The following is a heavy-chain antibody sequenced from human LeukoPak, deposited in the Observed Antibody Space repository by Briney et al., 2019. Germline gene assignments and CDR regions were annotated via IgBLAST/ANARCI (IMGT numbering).Heavy chain of an antibody. J-gene: IGHJ4*02. CDR2: IYSGGST. CDR3: ARARYCSGGSCYGIYYFDY. D-gene: IGHD2-15*01. V-gene: IGHV3-66*02. CDR1: GFTFSSNY. Sequence: GGSLRLSCAASGFTFSSNYMSWVRQAPGKGPEWVSVIYSGGSTYYADSVKGRFTISRDNSKNTLYLQMNSLRAEDTAVYYCARARYCSGGSCYGIYYFDYWGQGTLVTVSS.